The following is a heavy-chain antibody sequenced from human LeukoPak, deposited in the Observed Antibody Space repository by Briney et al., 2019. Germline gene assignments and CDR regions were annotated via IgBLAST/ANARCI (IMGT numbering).Heavy chain of an antibody. J-gene: IGHJ3*02. CDR2: IRYDGSNK. D-gene: IGHD6-13*01. CDR3: AKFGFSSRRLAFDI. Sequence: GGSLRLSCAASGFTFSSYGMHWVCQAPGKGLEWVTFIRYDGSNKYYTDSVKARFTISRDNSKNTLYLQMNSLRAEDTAVYYCAKFGFSSRRLAFDIWGQGTMVTVSS. V-gene: IGHV3-30*02. CDR1: GFTFSSYG.